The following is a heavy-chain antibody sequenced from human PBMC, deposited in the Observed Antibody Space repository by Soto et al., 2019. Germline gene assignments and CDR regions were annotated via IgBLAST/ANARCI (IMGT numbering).Heavy chain of an antibody. Sequence: QVQLVQSGAEVKKPGASVKVSCKASGYTFTSYGISWVRQAPGQGLEWMGWISAYNGNTNYAQKLQGRVTMTTDTSTSTADMELRSLRSDDTAVYYCARDRPRSRYCSGGSCYSDFDYWGQGTLVTVSS. CDR3: ARDRPRSRYCSGGSCYSDFDY. CDR2: ISAYNGNT. V-gene: IGHV1-18*01. D-gene: IGHD2-15*01. CDR1: GYTFTSYG. J-gene: IGHJ4*02.